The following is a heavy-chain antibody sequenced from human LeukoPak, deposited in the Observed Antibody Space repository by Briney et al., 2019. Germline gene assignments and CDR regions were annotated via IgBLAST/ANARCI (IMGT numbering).Heavy chain of an antibody. J-gene: IGHJ4*02. CDR2: INAGNGNT. CDR3: AGGPRAAADDY. CDR1: GYTFINFA. Sequence: GASVKVSCKASGYTFINFAINWGRQAPGQRPEWMGWINAGNGNTKYSQKFQGRVTITRDTSASTAYMELSSLTSEDTAVYYCAGGPRAAADDYWGQGTLVTVSS. V-gene: IGHV1-3*01. D-gene: IGHD6-13*01.